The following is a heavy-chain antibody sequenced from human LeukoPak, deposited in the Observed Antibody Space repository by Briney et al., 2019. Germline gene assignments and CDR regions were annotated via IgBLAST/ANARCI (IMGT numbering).Heavy chain of an antibody. V-gene: IGHV3-7*03. J-gene: IGHJ5*02. CDR3: ARDGGYYEGITCPGDL. CDR1: GFTVGTYW. D-gene: IGHD2-15*01. CDR2: IDRDGTTK. Sequence: GGSLRLSCAASGFTVGTYWMSWVRQAPGKGLEWVANIDRDGTTKFYLDSLEGRFTISRDNAKNSLYLQGNSLRVEDTAVYYCARDGGYYEGITCPGDLWGQGALVAVSS.